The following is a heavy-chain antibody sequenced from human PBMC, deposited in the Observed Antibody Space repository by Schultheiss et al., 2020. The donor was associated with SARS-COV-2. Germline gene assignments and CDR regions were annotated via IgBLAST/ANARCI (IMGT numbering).Heavy chain of an antibody. J-gene: IGHJ6*03. CDR2: VYTSGST. Sequence: SETLSLTCSVSGGSLSRSSYYWGWVRQSPGKGLEWIGSVYTSGSTSHNPALRSRVAVSVDTSKNQFSLKLSSVTAADTAVYYCARHVLTLAQLVFNWAVERHYYYIDVWGKGITVTVSS. V-gene: IGHV4-39*01. D-gene: IGHD6-13*01. CDR1: GGSLSRSSYY. CDR3: ARHVLTLAQLVFNWAVERHYYYIDV.